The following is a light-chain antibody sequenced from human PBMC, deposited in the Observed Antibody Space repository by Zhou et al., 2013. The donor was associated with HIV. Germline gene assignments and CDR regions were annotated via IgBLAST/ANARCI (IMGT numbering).Light chain of an antibody. CDR2: AAS. J-gene: IGKJ4*01. Sequence: DIQMTQSPSSLSASVGDRVTITCRASQSISSYLNWYQQKPGKAPKLLIYAASSLQSGVPSRFSGSGSGTEFTLTINSLRPDDFGTYYCQQYKSYSLVTFGGGTKVEIK. V-gene: IGKV1-39*01. CDR1: QSISSY. CDR3: QQYKSYSLVT.